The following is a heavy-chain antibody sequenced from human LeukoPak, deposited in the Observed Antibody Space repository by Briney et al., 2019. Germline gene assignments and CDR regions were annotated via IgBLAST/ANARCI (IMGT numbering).Heavy chain of an antibody. CDR1: GGSISSYY. J-gene: IGHJ4*02. CDR2: IYYSGST. CDR3: ARLASPYGDYDDY. D-gene: IGHD4-17*01. Sequence: SETLSLTCTVSGGSISSYYWSWIRQPPGKGLEWIGFIYYSGSTNYNPSLKSRVTISVDTSKNQFSLKLSSVTAADTAVYYCARLASPYGDYDDYWGQGTLVTVSS. V-gene: IGHV4-59*08.